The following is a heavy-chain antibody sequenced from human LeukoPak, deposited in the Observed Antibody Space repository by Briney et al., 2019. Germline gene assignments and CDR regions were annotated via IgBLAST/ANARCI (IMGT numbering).Heavy chain of an antibody. V-gene: IGHV5-51*01. J-gene: IGHJ5*02. CDR3: ARGYNSGWYRGWFDP. CDR2: IYPGDSET. CDR1: GYSFTSYW. D-gene: IGHD6-19*01. Sequence: GESLKISCKGSGYSFTSYWIGWVRQMPGKGLEWMGIIYPGDSETKYSPSFQGQVTISADKSISTAYLQWSSLKASDTAMYYCARGYNSGWYRGWFDPWGQGTLVTVSS.